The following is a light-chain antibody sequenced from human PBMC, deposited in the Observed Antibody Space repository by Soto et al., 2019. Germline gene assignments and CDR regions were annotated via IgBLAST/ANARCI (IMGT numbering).Light chain of an antibody. Sequence: VMTQSPATLSVSPGERVTLSCRASESVSSNLAWYQQRPGQAPRLLIYGASTRATETPLRFRGSGSGTEFTLTISSLQSEDFAVYYCQQYNNWPWTFGQGTKVDIK. CDR3: QQYNNWPWT. V-gene: IGKV3-15*01. J-gene: IGKJ1*01. CDR1: ESVSSN. CDR2: GAS.